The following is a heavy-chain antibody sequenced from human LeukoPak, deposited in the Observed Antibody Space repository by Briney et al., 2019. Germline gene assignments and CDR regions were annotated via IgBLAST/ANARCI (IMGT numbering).Heavy chain of an antibody. J-gene: IGHJ4*02. CDR3: TSHYGSGGYYQIY. CDR2: IRSKANNYAT. CDR1: GFTFSGSA. V-gene: IGHV3-73*01. Sequence: GGSLRLSCAPSGFTFSGSAMHWVRQASGKGLEWVGRIRSKANNYATAYAASVEGRFTVSRDDSKNTAYLQMNSLKTEDTAMYYCTSHYGSGGYYQIYWGQGTLVTVSS. D-gene: IGHD3-10*01.